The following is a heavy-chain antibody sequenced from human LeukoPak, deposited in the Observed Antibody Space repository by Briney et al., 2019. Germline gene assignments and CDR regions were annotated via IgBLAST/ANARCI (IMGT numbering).Heavy chain of an antibody. V-gene: IGHV3-21*01. CDR3: ARDRGYFDN. CDR1: GFSFRDYT. CDR2: ITSSSNYI. Sequence: MSGGSLRLSCAASGFSFRDYTMNWVRQAPGKGLEWLSSITSSSNYIYYADSVKGRFTISRDNVQNSLYLQMNSLRAEDTAMYYCARDRGYFDNWGQGTLVTVSS. J-gene: IGHJ4*02.